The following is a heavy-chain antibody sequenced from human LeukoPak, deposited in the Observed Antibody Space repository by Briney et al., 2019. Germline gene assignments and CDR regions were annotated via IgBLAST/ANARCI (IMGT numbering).Heavy chain of an antibody. J-gene: IGHJ4*02. Sequence: ASVKVSCKASGYTFTSYGISWVRQAPGQGLEWMGWISAYNGNTNYAQKLQGRVTMTTDTSTSTAYMELRSLRSDDTAVYYCARSDRNKAAAAFDCWGQGTLVTVSS. CDR2: ISAYNGNT. CDR1: GYTFTSYG. D-gene: IGHD6-13*01. V-gene: IGHV1-18*01. CDR3: ARSDRNKAAAAFDC.